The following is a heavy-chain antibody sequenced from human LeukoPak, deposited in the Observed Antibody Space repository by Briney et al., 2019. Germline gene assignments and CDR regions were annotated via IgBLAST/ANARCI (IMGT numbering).Heavy chain of an antibody. CDR2: LSDTGGST. CDR3: ARDLHGGNSFTSDWYFDL. D-gene: IGHD4-23*01. CDR1: EFTFSSYA. V-gene: IGHV3-23*01. Sequence: GGSLRLSCAASEFTFSSYAMSWVRQAPGKGLEWVSALSDTGGSTYYTDSVKGRFTISRDNSKNTLYLQMNSLRAEDTAVYYCARDLHGGNSFTSDWYFDLWGRGTLVTVSS. J-gene: IGHJ2*01.